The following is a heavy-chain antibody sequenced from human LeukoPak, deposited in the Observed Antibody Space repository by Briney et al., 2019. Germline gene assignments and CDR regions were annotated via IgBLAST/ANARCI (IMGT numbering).Heavy chain of an antibody. CDR2: ISWNSGSI. V-gene: IGHV3-9*01. CDR1: GFTFDDYA. D-gene: IGHD7-27*01. Sequence: GGSLRPSCAASGFTFDDYAMHWVRQAPGKGLEWVSGISWNSGSIGYADSVKGRFTISRDNAKNSLYLQMNSLRAEDTALYYCAKALGNWGQGTLVTVSS. CDR3: AKALGN. J-gene: IGHJ4*02.